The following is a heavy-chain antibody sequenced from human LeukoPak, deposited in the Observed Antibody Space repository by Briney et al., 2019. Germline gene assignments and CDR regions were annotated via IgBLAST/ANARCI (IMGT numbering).Heavy chain of an antibody. V-gene: IGHV1-2*04. CDR1: GYTFTGYY. J-gene: IGHJ4*02. D-gene: IGHD6-19*01. CDR3: ARGKSTASIAVAGTWYYFGY. Sequence: ASVKVSCKASGYTFTGYYMHWVRQAPGQGLEWMGWINPNSGGTNYAQKFQGWVTMTRDTSISTAYMELSRLKSDDTAVYYCARGKSTASIAVAGTWYYFGYWGQGTLVTVSS. CDR2: INPNSGGT.